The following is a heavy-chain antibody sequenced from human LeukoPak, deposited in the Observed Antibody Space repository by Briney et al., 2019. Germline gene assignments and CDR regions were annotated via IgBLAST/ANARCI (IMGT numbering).Heavy chain of an antibody. CDR3: TTGATY. Sequence: PGRSLRLSCAASGFTFSNAWMTWVRQAPGKGLEWVGRIKSKTDGWTTDYTAPVKGRFTISRDDSKNMLYLQMNNLKTEDTAVYYCTTGATYWGQGILVTVSS. CDR1: GFTFSNAW. V-gene: IGHV3-15*01. J-gene: IGHJ4*02. CDR2: IKSKTDGWTT.